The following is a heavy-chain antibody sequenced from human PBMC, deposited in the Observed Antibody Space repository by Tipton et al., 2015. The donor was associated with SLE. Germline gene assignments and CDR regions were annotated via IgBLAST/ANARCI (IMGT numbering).Heavy chain of an antibody. CDR3: ARETRVDATFSKYNRFDT. CDR2: MYYSGNT. D-gene: IGHD1-26*01. V-gene: IGHV4-39*07. CDR1: GVSISSRTYY. Sequence: TLSLTCTVSGVSISSRTYYWGWIRQPPGKGLEWIGSMYYSGNTYYNPSLKTRVTISVDTSKNQFSLKLSSVTAADTALYYCARETRVDATFSKYNRFDTWGQGVLVSVSS. J-gene: IGHJ5*02.